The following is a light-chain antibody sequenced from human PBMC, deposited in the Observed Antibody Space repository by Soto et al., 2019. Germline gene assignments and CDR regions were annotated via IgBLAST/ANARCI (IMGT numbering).Light chain of an antibody. Sequence: EIVLTQSPATLSVSPGERATLSCRASQNIDNKFAWYQQKPGQAPSLLLSNAVTRAPGIPARFSGSGFGTEFTLTISSLQPEDFAIYYCQQYKSWWPITFGQGTRLEI. CDR3: QQYKSWWPIT. V-gene: IGKV3-15*01. CDR1: QNIDNK. CDR2: NAV. J-gene: IGKJ5*01.